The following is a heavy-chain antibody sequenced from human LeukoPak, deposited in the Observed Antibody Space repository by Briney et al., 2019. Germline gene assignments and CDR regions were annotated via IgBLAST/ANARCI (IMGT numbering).Heavy chain of an antibody. CDR2: ISGSGGST. V-gene: IGHV3-23*01. Sequence: PGGSLRLSCAASGFTFSNSAMSWVRQAPGKGLEWVSAISGSGGSTYYADSVKGRFTISGDNSKNTVYLQMNSLRAEDTAVYYCAKGYYYDSSGYFDYWGQGTLVTVSS. CDR3: AKGYYYDSSGYFDY. D-gene: IGHD3-22*01. CDR1: GFTFSNSA. J-gene: IGHJ4*02.